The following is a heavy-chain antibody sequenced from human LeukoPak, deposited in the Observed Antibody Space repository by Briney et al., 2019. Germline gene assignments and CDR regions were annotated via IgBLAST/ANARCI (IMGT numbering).Heavy chain of an antibody. CDR1: GDSFSSNSAA. V-gene: IGHV6-1*01. J-gene: IGHJ5*02. Sequence: SQTLSLTCAISGDSFSSNSAAWNWIRQSPSRGLEWLGRTYYRPKWYNDYAVSVKSRITINPDTSKNQFSLQLNSVTPEDTAVYNCARAPIGGRINWFDPWGQGTLVTVSS. CDR2: TYYRPKWYN. D-gene: IGHD3-16*01. CDR3: ARAPIGGRINWFDP.